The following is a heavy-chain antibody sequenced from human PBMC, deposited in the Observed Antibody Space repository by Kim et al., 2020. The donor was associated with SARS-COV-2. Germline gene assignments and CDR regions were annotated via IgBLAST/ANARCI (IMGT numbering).Heavy chain of an antibody. CDR2: IYYSGST. D-gene: IGHD3-10*01. V-gene: IGHV4-39*01. J-gene: IGHJ4*02. Sequence: SETLSLTCTVSGGSISSSSYYWGWIRQPPGKGLEWIGSIYYSGSTYYNPSLKSRVTISVDTSKNQFSLKLSSVTAADTAVYYCATYYGSGGAFDYGGQGTLVTVSS. CDR3: ATYYGSGGAFDY. CDR1: GGSISSSSYY.